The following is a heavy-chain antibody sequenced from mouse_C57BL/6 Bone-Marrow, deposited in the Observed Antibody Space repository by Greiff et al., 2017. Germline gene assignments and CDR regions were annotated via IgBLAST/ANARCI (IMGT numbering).Heavy chain of an antibody. V-gene: IGHV1-62-2*01. CDR3: AIHEEFHYYGSSYGYFDV. CDR1: GYTFTEYT. Sequence: VQLQQSGAELVKPGASVKLSCKASGYTFTEYTIHWVKQRSGQGLEWIGWFYPGSGSIKYNEKFKDKATLTADKSSSTVYMELSRLTSEDSAVYFCAIHEEFHYYGSSYGYFDVWGTGTTVTVSS. J-gene: IGHJ1*03. D-gene: IGHD1-1*01. CDR2: FYPGSGSI.